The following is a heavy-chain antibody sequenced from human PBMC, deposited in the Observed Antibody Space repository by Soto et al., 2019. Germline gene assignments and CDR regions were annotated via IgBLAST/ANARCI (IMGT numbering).Heavy chain of an antibody. CDR1: GFTFSSYA. D-gene: IGHD6-13*01. Sequence: AGSMELSCAASGFTFSSYAVHWVRQAPGKGLEYVSAISSNGGSTYYANSVKGRFTISRDNSKNTLYLQMGSLRAEDMAVYYCARAAHRTGYSSSWYEGGPDYWGQGTLVTVSS. J-gene: IGHJ4*02. V-gene: IGHV3-64*01. CDR2: ISSNGGST. CDR3: ARAAHRTGYSSSWYEGGPDY.